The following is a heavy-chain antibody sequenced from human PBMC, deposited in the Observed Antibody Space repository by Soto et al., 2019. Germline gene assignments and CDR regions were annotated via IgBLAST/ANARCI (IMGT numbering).Heavy chain of an antibody. CDR3: ARDLRDLPAELDY. J-gene: IGHJ4*02. CDR2: INPSGGST. CDR1: GYTFTSYY. V-gene: IGHV1-46*03. Sequence: QVQLVQSGAEVKKPGASVKVSCKASGYTFTSYYMHWVRQAPGQGLEWMGIINPSGGSTSYAQKFQVRVTMTRDMSTSTVYMELSSLRSEDPAVYYCARDLRDLPAELDYWGQGTLVTVSS. D-gene: IGHD1-1*01.